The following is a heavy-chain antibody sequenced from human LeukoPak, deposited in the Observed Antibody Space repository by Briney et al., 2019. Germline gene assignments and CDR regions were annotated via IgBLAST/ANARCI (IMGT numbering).Heavy chain of an antibody. CDR3: ARLYGDYVAPFDY. V-gene: IGHV4-39*01. D-gene: IGHD4-17*01. J-gene: IGHJ4*02. Sequence: SETLSLTCTVSGGSISSSSYYWGWIRQPPGKGLEWIGSIYYSGSTYYNPSLKSRVTISVDTSKNQFSLKLSSVTAADTAVYYCARLYGDYVAPFDYWGQGILVTVSS. CDR2: IYYSGST. CDR1: GGSISSSSYY.